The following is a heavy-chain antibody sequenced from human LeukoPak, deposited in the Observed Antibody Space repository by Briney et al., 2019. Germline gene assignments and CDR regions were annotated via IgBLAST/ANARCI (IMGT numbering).Heavy chain of an antibody. D-gene: IGHD6-13*01. CDR1: GGSLSGYY. V-gene: IGHV4-34*01. CDR3: ARCRSILLGYSSSWYQAFYFDY. J-gene: IGHJ4*02. CDR2: INHSGST. Sequence: PSETLSLTCAVYGGSLSGYYWSWIRQPPGKGLEWIGEINHSGSTNYNPSLKGRVTISVDTSKNQFSLKLSSVTAADTAVYYCARCRSILLGYSSSWYQAFYFDYWGQGTLVTVSS.